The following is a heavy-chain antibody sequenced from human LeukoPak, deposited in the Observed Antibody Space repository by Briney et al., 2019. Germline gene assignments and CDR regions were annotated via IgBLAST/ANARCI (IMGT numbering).Heavy chain of an antibody. CDR1: GYTFTSYG. D-gene: IGHD1-26*01. CDR3: ARVEAGGASTFDY. V-gene: IGHV1-18*01. CDR2: ISAYNGNT. J-gene: IGHJ4*02. Sequence: GSSVKVSCKTSGYTFTSYGLSWVRQAPGQGLEWMGWISAYNGNTNYAQKLQGRVTMTTDTSTSTAYMELRSLRSGDTAVYYCARVEAGGASTFDYWGQGTLVTVSS.